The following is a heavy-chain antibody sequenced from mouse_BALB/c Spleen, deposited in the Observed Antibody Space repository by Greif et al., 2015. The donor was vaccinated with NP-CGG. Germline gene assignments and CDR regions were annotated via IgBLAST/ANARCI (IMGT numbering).Heavy chain of an antibody. CDR2: ILPGSGST. J-gene: IGHJ4*01. CDR3: ARWLLRRGYAMDY. V-gene: IGHV1-9*01. Sequence: QVQLKQSGAELMKPGASVKISCKATGYTFSSYWIEWVKQRPGHGLEWIGEILPGSGSTNYNEKFKGKATFTADTSSNTAYMQLSSLTSEDSAVYYCARWLLRRGYAMDYWGQGTSVTVSS. CDR1: GYTFSSYW. D-gene: IGHD2-3*01.